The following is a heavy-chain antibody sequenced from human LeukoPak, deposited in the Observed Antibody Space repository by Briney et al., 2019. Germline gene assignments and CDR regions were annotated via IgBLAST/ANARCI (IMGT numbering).Heavy chain of an antibody. CDR2: IIPMFGTT. CDR3: ASVTVTTWAPDGHMDV. V-gene: IGHV1-69*05. CDR1: GGTFSNYA. D-gene: IGHD4-11*01. J-gene: IGHJ6*03. Sequence: SVKVSCKASGGTFSNYAISWVRQAPGQGLEWMGRIIPMFGTTNYAQNFQGRVTITTDESTSTAYMEVSSLRIEDTAVYYCASVTVTTWAPDGHMDVWGKGTTVTVSS.